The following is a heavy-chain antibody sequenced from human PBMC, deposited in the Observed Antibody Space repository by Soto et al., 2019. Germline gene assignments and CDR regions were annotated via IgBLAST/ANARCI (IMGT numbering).Heavy chain of an antibody. CDR1: GGTFSSYA. J-gene: IGHJ4*02. D-gene: IGHD3-16*01. CDR2: IIPIFGTA. V-gene: IGHV1-69*12. Sequence: QVQLVQSGAEVKKPGSSVKVSCKASGGTFSSYAISWVRQAPGQGLEWMGGIIPIFGTANYAQKFQGRVTITADESTSTAYRELSSLRSEDTAVYYCARQGVGGPTAPYDYWGQGTLVTVSS. CDR3: ARQGVGGPTAPYDY.